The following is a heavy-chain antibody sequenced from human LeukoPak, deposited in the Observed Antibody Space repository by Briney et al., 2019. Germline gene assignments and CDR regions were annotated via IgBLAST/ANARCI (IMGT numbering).Heavy chain of an antibody. V-gene: IGHV3-21*04. J-gene: IGHJ3*02. CDR3: AKDPERIAARSAFDI. Sequence: NPGGSLRLSCAASGFTFSSYSMNWVRQAPGKGLEWVSSISSSSSYIYYADSVKGRFTISRDNSKNTLYLQMNSLRAEDTAVYYCAKDPERIAARSAFDIWGQGTMVTVSS. CDR2: ISSSSSYI. D-gene: IGHD6-6*01. CDR1: GFTFSSYS.